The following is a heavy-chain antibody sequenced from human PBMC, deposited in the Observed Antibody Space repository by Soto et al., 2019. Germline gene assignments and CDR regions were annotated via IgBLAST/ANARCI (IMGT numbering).Heavy chain of an antibody. CDR3: ARDPIPGYSYGSNWFDP. CDR1: GYTFTSYY. D-gene: IGHD5-18*01. V-gene: IGHV1-46*01. J-gene: IGHJ5*02. CDR2: INPSGGST. Sequence: ASVKVSCKASGYTFTSYYMHWVRQAPGQGLEWMGIINPSGGSTSYAQKFQGRVTMTRDTSTSTVYMELSSLRSEDTAVYYCARDPIPGYSYGSNWFDPWGQGTLVTVSS.